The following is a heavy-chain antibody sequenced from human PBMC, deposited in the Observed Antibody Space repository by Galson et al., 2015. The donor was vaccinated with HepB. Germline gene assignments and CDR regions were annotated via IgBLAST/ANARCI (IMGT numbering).Heavy chain of an antibody. V-gene: IGHV6-1*01. CDR3: ARRADHSSKYDV. CDR2: TYYRSKWVG. CDR1: GDSVSSDSAT. J-gene: IGHJ2*01. D-gene: IGHD6-6*01. Sequence: CAISGDSVSSDSATWDWIRQSPSRGLEWLGRTYYRSKWVGDAALSVRSRITVKADTSKNQVSLQLTSVTPEDTAIYYCARRADHSSKYDVWGRGTLVTVSS.